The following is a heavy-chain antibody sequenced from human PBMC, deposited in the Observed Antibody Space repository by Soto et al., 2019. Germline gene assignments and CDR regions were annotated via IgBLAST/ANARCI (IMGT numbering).Heavy chain of an antibody. CDR3: VRSRVFIQVAGMANYYYYYGMDV. J-gene: IGHJ6*02. Sequence: SQTLSLTCAISGDRVSSDSAAWNWIRQSPSRGLEWLGRTYHRSKWYNEYAPSVQSRLTINPDTSKNQFSLQLNSVTPEDTAVYYCVRSRVFIQVAGMANYYYYYGMDVWGQGTTVTVSS. CDR2: TYHRSKWYN. V-gene: IGHV6-1*01. CDR1: GDRVSSDSAA. D-gene: IGHD6-19*01.